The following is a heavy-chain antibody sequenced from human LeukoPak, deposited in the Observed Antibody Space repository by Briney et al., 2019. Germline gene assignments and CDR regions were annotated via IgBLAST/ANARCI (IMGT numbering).Heavy chain of an antibody. CDR2: ISYDGSNK. D-gene: IGHD3-9*01. CDR1: GFTFSSYG. Sequence: GGSLRLSCAASGFTFSSYGMHWVRQAPGKGLEWVAVISYDGSNKYYADSVKGRFTISIDNSKNTLYLQMNSLRAEDTAVYYCATSGASYYDILTEYYFDYWGQGTLVTVSS. V-gene: IGHV3-30*03. CDR3: ATSGASYYDILTEYYFDY. J-gene: IGHJ4*02.